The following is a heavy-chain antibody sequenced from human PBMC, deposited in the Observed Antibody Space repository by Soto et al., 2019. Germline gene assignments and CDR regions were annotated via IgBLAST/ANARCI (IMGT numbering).Heavy chain of an antibody. CDR3: AKSIVVVVADLTRAYYGLDV. Sequence: GGSLRLSCAASGFTFSSYGMHWVRQAPGKGLEWVAVISYDGSNKYYADSVKGRFTISRDNSKNTLYLQMNSLRAEDTAIYYCAKSIVVVVADLTRAYYGLDVWGQGTTVTVSS. V-gene: IGHV3-30*18. D-gene: IGHD2-15*01. CDR1: GFTFSSYG. J-gene: IGHJ6*02. CDR2: ISYDGSNK.